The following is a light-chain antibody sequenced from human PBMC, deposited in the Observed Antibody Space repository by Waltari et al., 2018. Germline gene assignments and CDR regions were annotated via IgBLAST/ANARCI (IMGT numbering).Light chain of an antibody. J-gene: IGKJ4*01. Sequence: EIVLTQSPATLSLSPGERATLSCRASQYVSNYLGWYQQKLGQPPRLLIYDASNMATGIPARFSGSGSGTDFTLTIDSLEPEDFAVYYCQQRSRWPLTFGGGTKVEIK. CDR3: QQRSRWPLT. CDR1: QYVSNY. CDR2: DAS. V-gene: IGKV3-11*01.